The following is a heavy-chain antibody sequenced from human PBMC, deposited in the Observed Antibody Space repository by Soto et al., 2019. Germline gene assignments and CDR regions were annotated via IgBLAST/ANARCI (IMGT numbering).Heavy chain of an antibody. CDR2: IYYSGST. CDR1: GASINSGGYY. Sequence: SETLSLTCTVSGASINSGGYYWSWIRQHPGKGLEWIGYIYYSGSTYYNPSLKSRVTISVDTSKNQFSLKLSSVTAADTAVYYCARYDYGGNLIWGQGTMVTVSS. J-gene: IGHJ3*02. V-gene: IGHV4-31*03. CDR3: ARYDYGGNLI. D-gene: IGHD4-17*01.